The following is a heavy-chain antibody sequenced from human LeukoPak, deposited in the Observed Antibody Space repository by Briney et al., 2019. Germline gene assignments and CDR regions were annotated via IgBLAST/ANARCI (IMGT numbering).Heavy chain of an antibody. D-gene: IGHD3-22*01. V-gene: IGHV3-21*01. CDR2: ISSGSSYK. J-gene: IGHJ4*02. Sequence: GGSLRLSCAASRFTFSSYSMNWVRQAPGKGLEWVSSISSGSSYKYYADPVKGRFTISRDNAKNSLYLQMNSLRAEDTAVYYCARDASITMIVVPMSYWGQGTLVTVSS. CDR1: RFTFSSYS. CDR3: ARDASITMIVVPMSY.